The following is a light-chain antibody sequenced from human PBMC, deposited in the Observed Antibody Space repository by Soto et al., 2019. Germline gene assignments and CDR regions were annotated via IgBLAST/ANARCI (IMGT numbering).Light chain of an antibody. CDR1: NSNIGSNN. J-gene: IGLJ2*01. Sequence: VLTQSPSASGTPGQRVTIACSGSNSNIGSNNVNWYRHVPGTAPKLLIFRSDQRPSGVPDRFSGSRSGTSASLVINGLQSGDEAHYYCAAWDDSRYGVVFGGGTKLTVL. CDR3: AAWDDSRYGVV. V-gene: IGLV1-44*01. CDR2: RSD.